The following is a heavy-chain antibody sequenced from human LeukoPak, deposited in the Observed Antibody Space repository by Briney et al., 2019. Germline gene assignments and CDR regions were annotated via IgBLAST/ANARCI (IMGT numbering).Heavy chain of an antibody. V-gene: IGHV3-33*06. Sequence: GRSLRLSCAASGFTFSSYGMHWVRQAPGKGLEWVAVVWYDGSNEYYADSVKGRFTISRDNSKNTLYLQMNSLRAEDTAVYYCAKDLPVERLPTGVFDYWGQGTLVTVSS. CDR1: GFTFSSYG. J-gene: IGHJ4*02. CDR3: AKDLPVERLPTGVFDY. CDR2: VWYDGSNE. D-gene: IGHD4-11*01.